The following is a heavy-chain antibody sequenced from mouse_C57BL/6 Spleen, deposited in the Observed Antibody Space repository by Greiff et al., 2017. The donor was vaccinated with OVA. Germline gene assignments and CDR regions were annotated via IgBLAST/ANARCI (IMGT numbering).Heavy chain of an antibody. J-gene: IGHJ3*01. CDR3: ARYHEQEFAY. CDR2: INPYNGGT. V-gene: IGHV1-19*01. CDR1: GYTFTDYY. Sequence: VQLQQSGPVLVKPGASVKMSCKASGYTFTDYYMNWVKQSHGKSLEWIGVINPYNGGTSYNQKFKGQATLTVDKSSSPAYMKLNSLTSEESAVYYGARYHEQEFAYWGQGTLVTVSA.